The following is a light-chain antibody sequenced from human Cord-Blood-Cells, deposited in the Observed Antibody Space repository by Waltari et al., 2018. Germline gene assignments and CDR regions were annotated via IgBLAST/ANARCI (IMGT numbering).Light chain of an antibody. J-gene: IGKJ3*01. CDR2: WAS. V-gene: IGKV4-1*01. CDR3: QQYYSTFT. Sequence: DIVMTQSPDSLAVSLGERATINCKSSQSVLYSSNNKNYLAWYQQKPGQPPKLLIYWASTRESGVPDRFSGSGSGTDFTLTISSLQAEDVAVYYCQQYYSTFTFGPVTKVDIK. CDR1: QSVLYSSNNKNY.